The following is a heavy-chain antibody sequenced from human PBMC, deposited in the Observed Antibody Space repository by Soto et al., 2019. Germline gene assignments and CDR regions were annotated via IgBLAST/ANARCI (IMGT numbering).Heavy chain of an antibody. CDR1: GFTFTNSA. Sequence: GASVKVSCKASGFTFTNSAVQWVRQARGQRLEWIGWIVVGSGNTNYAQKFQERVTITRDMSTSTAYMELRSLRSDDTAVYYGARGTTVETGSDWGQGTLVTVAS. CDR2: IVVGSGNT. D-gene: IGHD4-17*01. CDR3: ARGTTVETGSD. V-gene: IGHV1-58*01. J-gene: IGHJ4*02.